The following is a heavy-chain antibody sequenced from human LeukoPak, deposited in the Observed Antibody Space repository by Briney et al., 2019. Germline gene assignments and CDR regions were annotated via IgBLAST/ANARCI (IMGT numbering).Heavy chain of an antibody. Sequence: ASVKVSCKASGYTFTSYYMHWVRQAPGQGLGWMGIINPSGGSTSYAQKFQGRVTMTRDTSTSTVYMELSSLRSEDTAVYYCARDEGYCSSTSCYTRFDYWGQGTLVTVSS. CDR3: ARDEGYCSSTSCYTRFDY. J-gene: IGHJ4*02. V-gene: IGHV1-46*01. CDR2: INPSGGST. CDR1: GYTFTSYY. D-gene: IGHD2-2*02.